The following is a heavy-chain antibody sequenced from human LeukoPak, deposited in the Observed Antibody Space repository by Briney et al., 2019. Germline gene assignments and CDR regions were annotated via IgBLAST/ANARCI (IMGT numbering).Heavy chain of an antibody. J-gene: IGHJ6*02. CDR1: GGSFSGYY. V-gene: IGHV4-34*01. D-gene: IGHD6-19*01. CDR3: ATEYSSGCDDLDYYYGMDV. Sequence: SETLSLTCAVYGGSFSGYYWSWIRQPPGKGLEWIGVINYSGSTNYNPSLKSRVTISVDTSKNQFSLKLSSVTAADTAVYYCATEYSSGCDDLDYYYGMDVWGQGTTVTVSS. CDR2: INYSGST.